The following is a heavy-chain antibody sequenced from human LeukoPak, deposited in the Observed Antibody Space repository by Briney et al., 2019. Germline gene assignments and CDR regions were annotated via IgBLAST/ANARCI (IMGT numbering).Heavy chain of an antibody. CDR2: ISYDGSNK. CDR1: GFTFSSYA. Sequence: PGRSLRLSCAASGFTFSSYAMHWVRQAPGKGLEWVAVISYDGSNKYYADSVKGRFTIFRDNSKNTLYLQMNSLRAEDTAVYYCARDRIAVARFDYWGQGTLVTVSS. CDR3: ARDRIAVARFDY. D-gene: IGHD6-19*01. J-gene: IGHJ4*02. V-gene: IGHV3-30-3*01.